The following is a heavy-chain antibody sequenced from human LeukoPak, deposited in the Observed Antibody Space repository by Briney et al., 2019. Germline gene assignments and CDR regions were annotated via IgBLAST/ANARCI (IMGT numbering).Heavy chain of an antibody. D-gene: IGHD2-2*01. CDR3: ARVVVVVPAAVLRTRFDP. Sequence: PSETLSLTXTVSGGSISSGDYYWSWIRQPPGTGLEWIGYIYYSGSTYYNPSLKSRVTISVDTSKNQFSLKLSSVTAADTAVYYCARVVVVVPAAVLRTRFDPWGQGTLVTVSS. V-gene: IGHV4-30-4*08. CDR1: GGSISSGDYY. J-gene: IGHJ5*02. CDR2: IYYSGST.